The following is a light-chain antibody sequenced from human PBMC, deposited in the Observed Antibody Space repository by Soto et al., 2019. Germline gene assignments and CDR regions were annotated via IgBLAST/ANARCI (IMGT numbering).Light chain of an antibody. V-gene: IGKV3-20*01. CDR3: QQYGSSPLT. CDR1: QSVRSS. Sequence: DIVMTQSPGTLSVSPGERATLFCRASQSVRSSLAWYQQKPGQAPRLLIYGASSRATGIPDRFSGSGSGTDFTLTISRLEPEDFAVYYCQQYGSSPLTFGGGTKVDIK. CDR2: GAS. J-gene: IGKJ4*01.